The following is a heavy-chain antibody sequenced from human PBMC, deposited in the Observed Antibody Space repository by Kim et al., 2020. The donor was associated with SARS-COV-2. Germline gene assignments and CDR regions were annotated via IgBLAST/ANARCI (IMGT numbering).Heavy chain of an antibody. D-gene: IGHD2-21*02. V-gene: IGHV3-30*01. J-gene: IGHJ4*02. Sequence: YYADSVKGRFTISRDNSKNTLYLQMNSLRAEDTAVYYCARGSPVTAIFDYWGQGTLVTVSS. CDR3: ARGSPVTAIFDY.